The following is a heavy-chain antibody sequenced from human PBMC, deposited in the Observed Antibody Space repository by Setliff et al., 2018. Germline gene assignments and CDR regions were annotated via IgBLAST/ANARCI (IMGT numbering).Heavy chain of an antibody. V-gene: IGHV1-18*01. Sequence: ASVKVSCKASGYTFTSYGISWVRQAPGQGLEWMGWINPNNGKTHYAQKIQGRVTMTTDTSTSTAYMDLRSLRSDDTATYYCARDGVAGLPVDWGQGTLVTVSS. CDR3: ARDGVAGLPVD. CDR2: INPNNGKT. D-gene: IGHD6-19*01. J-gene: IGHJ4*02. CDR1: GYTFTSYG.